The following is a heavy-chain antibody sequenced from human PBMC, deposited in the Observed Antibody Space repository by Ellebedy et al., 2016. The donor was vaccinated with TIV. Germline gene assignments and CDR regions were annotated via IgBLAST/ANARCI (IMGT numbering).Heavy chain of an antibody. CDR1: GGSISSSSYY. CDR3: ARGPARLGELSFDY. CDR2: IYYSGST. V-gene: IGHV4-61*05. Sequence: SETLSLTXTVSGGSISSSSYYWGWIRQPPGKGLEWIGYIYYSGSTNYNPSLKSRVTISVDTSKNQFSLKLSSVTAADTAVYYCARGPARLGELSFDYWGQGTLVTVTS. J-gene: IGHJ4*02. D-gene: IGHD3-16*01.